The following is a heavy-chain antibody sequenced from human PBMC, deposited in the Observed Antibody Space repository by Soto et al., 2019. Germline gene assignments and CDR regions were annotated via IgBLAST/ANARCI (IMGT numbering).Heavy chain of an antibody. CDR3: AHGRNYGDYVSAFDI. CDR2: IYWDDDK. D-gene: IGHD4-17*01. CDR1: GFSLSTSGEG. Sequence: QITLKESGPTLVKPTQTLMLTCTFSGFSLSTSGEGVAWIRQPPGKALEWLALIYWDDDKRYSPSLKNRLTNTKDTSKNQVVLTMTNMDPADTATYYCAHGRNYGDYVSAFDIWGQGTMVTVSS. J-gene: IGHJ3*02. V-gene: IGHV2-5*02.